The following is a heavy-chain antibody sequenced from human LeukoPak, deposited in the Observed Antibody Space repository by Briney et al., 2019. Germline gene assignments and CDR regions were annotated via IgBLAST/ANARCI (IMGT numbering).Heavy chain of an antibody. CDR3: ARGDTMVRGADY. J-gene: IGHJ4*02. CDR2: ISSNGGST. CDR1: GFTFSSYA. Sequence: GGSLRLSCAASGFTFSSYAMHWVRQAPGKGLEYVSAISSNGGSTYHANSVKGRFTISRDNSKNTLYLQMGSLRAEDMAVYYCARGDTMVRGADYWGQGTLVTVSS. V-gene: IGHV3-64*01. D-gene: IGHD3-10*01.